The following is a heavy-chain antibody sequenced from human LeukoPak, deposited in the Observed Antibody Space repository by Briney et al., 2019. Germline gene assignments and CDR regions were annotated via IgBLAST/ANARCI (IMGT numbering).Heavy chain of an antibody. J-gene: IGHJ6*02. Sequence: SVKVSCKASGGTFSSYAISWVRQAPGQGLEWMGRIIPILGIANYAQKFQGRVTITADKSTSTAYMELSRLRSEDTAVYYCARARVDILTGYYSNDYYYGMDVWGQGTTVTVSS. CDR1: GGTFSSYA. CDR2: IIPILGIA. D-gene: IGHD3-9*01. CDR3: ARARVDILTGYYSNDYYYGMDV. V-gene: IGHV1-69*04.